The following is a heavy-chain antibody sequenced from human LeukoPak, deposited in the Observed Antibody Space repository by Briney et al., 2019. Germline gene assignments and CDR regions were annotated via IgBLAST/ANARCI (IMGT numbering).Heavy chain of an antibody. CDR1: GYTFTSSY. Sequence: ASVKVSCKASGYTFTSSYMHWVRQAPGQGLEWMGIINPSGGSTSYAQKFQGRVTMTRDMSTSTVYMELSSLRSEDTAVYYCARTTIVGASDYWGQGTLVTVSS. CDR3: ARTTIVGASDY. J-gene: IGHJ4*02. D-gene: IGHD1-26*01. V-gene: IGHV1-46*01. CDR2: INPSGGST.